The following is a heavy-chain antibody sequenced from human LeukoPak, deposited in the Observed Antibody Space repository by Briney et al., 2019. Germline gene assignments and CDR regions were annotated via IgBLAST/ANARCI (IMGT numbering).Heavy chain of an antibody. CDR3: ARDRTYYYDSSGYSPIDY. J-gene: IGHJ4*02. D-gene: IGHD3-22*01. CDR1: GYTFTGYY. V-gene: IGHV1-2*02. CDR2: INPNSGGT. Sequence: ASVKVSCKASGYTFTGYYMHWVRQAPGQGLEWMGWINPNSGGTNYAQKFQGRVTMTRDTSISTAYMELSRLRSDDTAVYYCARDRTYYYDSSGYSPIDYWGQGTLVTVSS.